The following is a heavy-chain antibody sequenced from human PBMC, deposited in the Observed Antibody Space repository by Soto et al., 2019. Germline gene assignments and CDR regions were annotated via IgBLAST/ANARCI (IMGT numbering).Heavy chain of an antibody. J-gene: IGHJ6*02. CDR1: GFTFSSYD. CDR3: AANGGSYQSVGMDV. CDR2: IGTAGDT. D-gene: IGHD1-26*01. V-gene: IGHV3-13*01. Sequence: GGSLRLSCAASGFTFSSYDMHWVRQATGKGLEWVSAIGTAGDTYYPGSVKGRFTISRENAKNSLYLQMNSLRAEDTAVYYCAANGGSYQSVGMDVWGQGTTVTVSS.